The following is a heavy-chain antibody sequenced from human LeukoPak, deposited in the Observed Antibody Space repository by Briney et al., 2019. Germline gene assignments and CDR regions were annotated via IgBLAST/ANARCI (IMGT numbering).Heavy chain of an antibody. CDR3: ARLGQWPAPIDY. CDR2: IDPSDSYT. Sequence: GESLKISCKGSGYSFTGYWISWVRQMPGKGLEWMGRIDPSDSYTNYSPSFQGHVTISADKSISTAYLQRSSLKASDTAMYYCARLGQWPAPIDYWGQGTLVTVSS. J-gene: IGHJ4*02. CDR1: GYSFTGYW. D-gene: IGHD6-19*01. V-gene: IGHV5-10-1*01.